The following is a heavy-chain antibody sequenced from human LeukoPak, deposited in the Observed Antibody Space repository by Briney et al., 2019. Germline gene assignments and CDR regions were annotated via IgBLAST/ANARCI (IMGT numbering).Heavy chain of an antibody. J-gene: IGHJ4*02. Sequence: GGSMRLSCAASGFTFSNYWMTWVRQAPGKGLEWVAHVKPDGSEKSYVDSVKGRFTISRDNAQNSLYLQMNSLRAEDTAVYYCARDRGYYVFDYWGQGTLVTVSS. V-gene: IGHV3-7*01. CDR3: ARDRGYYVFDY. CDR1: GFTFSNYW. CDR2: VKPDGSEK. D-gene: IGHD3-22*01.